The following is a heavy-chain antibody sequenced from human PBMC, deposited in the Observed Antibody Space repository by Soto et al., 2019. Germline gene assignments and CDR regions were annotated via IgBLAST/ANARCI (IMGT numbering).Heavy chain of an antibody. CDR2: IWYDGSNK. Sequence: PGGSLRLSCAASGFTFSSYGMHLVRQAPGKGLEWVAVIWYDGSNKYYADSVKGRFTISRDNSKNTLYLEMNSLRDEDTAVYYCARDLNCGGDCYSSYWGEGTLVTVSS. J-gene: IGHJ4*02. CDR3: ARDLNCGGDCYSSY. CDR1: GFTFSSYG. V-gene: IGHV3-33*01. D-gene: IGHD2-21*02.